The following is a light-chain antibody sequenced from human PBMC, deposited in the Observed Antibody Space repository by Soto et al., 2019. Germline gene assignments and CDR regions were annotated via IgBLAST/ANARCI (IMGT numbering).Light chain of an antibody. Sequence: DIQMTQSPSSLSASVGDRVTITCRASQNIGTYLNWYQQKPGKAPTVLIYTASTLQSGVPSRFSGSGSGTDFTLTISSLQPEDSATYDCQQSYSSLVYNFGPGTKVDIK. V-gene: IGKV1-39*01. CDR1: QNIGTY. J-gene: IGKJ2*01. CDR2: TAS. CDR3: QQSYSSLVYN.